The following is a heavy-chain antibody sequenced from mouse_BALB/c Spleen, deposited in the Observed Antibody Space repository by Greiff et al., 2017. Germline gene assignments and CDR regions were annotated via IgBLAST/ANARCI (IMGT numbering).Heavy chain of an antibody. CDR2: IYPGDGDT. CDR3: ARGGYGNYVDWFAY. D-gene: IGHD2-10*02. CDR1: GYTFTSYW. Sequence: QVQLQQSGAELARPGASVKLSCKASGYTFTSYWMQWVKQRPGQGLEWIGAIYPGDGDTRYTQKFKGKATLTADKSSSTAYMQLSSLASEDSAVYYCARGGYGNYVDWFAYWGQGTLVTVSA. J-gene: IGHJ3*01. V-gene: IGHV1-87*01.